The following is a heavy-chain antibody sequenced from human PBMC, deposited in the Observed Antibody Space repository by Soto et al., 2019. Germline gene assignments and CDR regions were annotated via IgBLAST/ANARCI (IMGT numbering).Heavy chain of an antibody. CDR3: ARGRYYYGSGSYYPPGDWFDP. Sequence: QVQLQQWGAGLLKPSETLSLTCAVYGGSFSGYYWSWIRQPPGKGLEWIGEINHSGSTNYNPSLKSRVTISVDTSKNQFSLKLSSVTAADTAVYYCARGRYYYGSGSYYPPGDWFDPWGQGTLVTVSS. CDR2: INHSGST. J-gene: IGHJ5*02. V-gene: IGHV4-34*01. D-gene: IGHD3-10*01. CDR1: GGSFSGYY.